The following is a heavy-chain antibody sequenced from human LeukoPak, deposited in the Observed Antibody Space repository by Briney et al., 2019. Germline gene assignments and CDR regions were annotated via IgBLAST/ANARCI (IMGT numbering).Heavy chain of an antibody. CDR2: IIPIFGTA. J-gene: IGHJ6*03. CDR3: ARLADDSVPKYYYYMDV. Sequence: SVKVSCKASGGTFSSYAISWVRQAPGQGLEWMGGIIPIFGTANYAQKFQGRVTITADESTSTAYMELSSLRSEDTAVYYCARLADDSVPKYYYYMDVWGKGTTVTVSS. V-gene: IGHV1-69*13. CDR1: GGTFSSYA. D-gene: IGHD3-3*01.